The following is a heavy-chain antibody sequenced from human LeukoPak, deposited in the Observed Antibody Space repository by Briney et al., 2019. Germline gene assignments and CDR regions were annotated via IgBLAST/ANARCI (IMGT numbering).Heavy chain of an antibody. Sequence: ASVKVSCKASGYTFTGAYIQWVRQAPGQGPEWMGWINSYSGGTNYAQKFQGRVTLTRDTSLGTAYMELSRLRSDDTAVYYCARQGEADSFDYWGQGTLVTVSS. CDR2: INSYSGGT. CDR3: ARQGEADSFDY. D-gene: IGHD3-22*01. CDR1: GYTFTGAY. V-gene: IGHV1-2*02. J-gene: IGHJ4*02.